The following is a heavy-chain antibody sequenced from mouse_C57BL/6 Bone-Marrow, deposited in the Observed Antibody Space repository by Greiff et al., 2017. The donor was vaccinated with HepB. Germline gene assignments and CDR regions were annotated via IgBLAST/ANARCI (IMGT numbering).Heavy chain of an antibody. CDR1: GFNIKDDY. D-gene: IGHD3-1*01. V-gene: IGHV14-4*01. CDR3: TTRGHYF. CDR2: IDPENGDT. Sequence: EVQLQQSGAELVRPGASVKLSCTASGFNIKDDYMHWVQQRPEQGLEWIGWIDPENGDTEYPSKFQGKVTITSDTASNTAYLQLSLLTSEDTAVYVCTTRGHYFWGKGTSVTVSS. J-gene: IGHJ4*01.